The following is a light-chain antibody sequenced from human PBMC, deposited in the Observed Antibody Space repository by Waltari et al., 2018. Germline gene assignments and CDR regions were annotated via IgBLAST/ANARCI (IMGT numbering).Light chain of an antibody. V-gene: IGLV1-51*01. CDR2: DNN. Sequence: QSVLTQPPSVSAAPGQKVTISCSGRSSNIGNNYLSWYQQVPGTAPKLFIYDNNKRPSGIPDRFSGSKSGTSATLGITGLQTGDEAHYYCGTWDSSLSAWVLGGGTKLTVL. CDR1: SSNIGNNY. J-gene: IGLJ3*02. CDR3: GTWDSSLSAWV.